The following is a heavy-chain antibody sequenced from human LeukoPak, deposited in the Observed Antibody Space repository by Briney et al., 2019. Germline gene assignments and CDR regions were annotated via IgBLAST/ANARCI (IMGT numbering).Heavy chain of an antibody. D-gene: IGHD4-17*01. CDR2: INHSGST. J-gene: IGHJ4*02. CDR1: GGSFGGYY. V-gene: IGHV4-34*01. Sequence: SETLSLTCAVYGGSFGGYYWSWIRQPPGKGLEWIGEINHSGSTNYNPSLKSRVTISVDTSKNQFSLKLSSVTAADTAVYYCARDLGYGEFDYWGQGTLVTVSS. CDR3: ARDLGYGEFDY.